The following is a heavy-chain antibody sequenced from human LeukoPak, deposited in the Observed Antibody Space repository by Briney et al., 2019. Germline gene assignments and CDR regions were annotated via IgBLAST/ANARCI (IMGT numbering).Heavy chain of an antibody. V-gene: IGHV3-74*01. J-gene: IGHJ6*04. Sequence: GGSLRLSCAASGFTFSSYWMHWVRQAPGKGLVWVSRINSDGSSISYADSVKGRFTISRGNAKNTLYLQMNSLRAEDTAVYYCARDSESSGWYKYYYYYYGMDVWGKGTTVTVSS. CDR3: ARDSESSGWYKYYYYYYGMDV. CDR1: GFTFSSYW. CDR2: INSDGSSI. D-gene: IGHD6-19*01.